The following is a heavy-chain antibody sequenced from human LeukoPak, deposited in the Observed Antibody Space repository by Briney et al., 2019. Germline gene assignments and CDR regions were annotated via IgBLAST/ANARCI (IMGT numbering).Heavy chain of an antibody. V-gene: IGHV3-7*01. Sequence: GGSLRLSCAASGFTFSSYWLSWVRQAPGKGLEWVANIKQDGSEKYYVDSVKGRFTISRDNDKNSLYLQMNNLRAEDTAVYYCAREYGSGSFRYWGQGTLVTVSS. CDR1: GFTFSSYW. J-gene: IGHJ4*02. D-gene: IGHD3-10*01. CDR3: AREYGSGSFRY. CDR2: IKQDGSEK.